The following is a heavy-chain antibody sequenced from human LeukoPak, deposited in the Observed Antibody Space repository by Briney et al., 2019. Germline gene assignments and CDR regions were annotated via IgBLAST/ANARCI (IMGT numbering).Heavy chain of an antibody. CDR1: GGSISSYY. V-gene: IGHV4-59*01. Sequence: SETLSLTRTVSGGSISSYYWSWIRQPPGKGLEWIGYIYYSGSTNYNPSLKSRVTISVDTSKNQFSLKLSSVTAADTAVYYCARASLSGSTSSDYYYGMDVWGQGATVTVSS. D-gene: IGHD2-2*01. CDR2: IYYSGST. J-gene: IGHJ6*02. CDR3: ARASLSGSTSSDYYYGMDV.